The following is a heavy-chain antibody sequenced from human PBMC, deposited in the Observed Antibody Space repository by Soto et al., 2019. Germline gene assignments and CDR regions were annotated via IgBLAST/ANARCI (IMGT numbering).Heavy chain of an antibody. CDR3: ARGVRYCSSTSCYKRNWFDP. Sequence: SETLSLTXAVYGGSFSGYYWSWIRQPPGKGLEWIGEINHSGSTNYNPSLKSRVTISVDTSKNQFSLKLSSVTAADTAVYYCARGVRYCSSTSCYKRNWFDPWGQGTLVTVSS. D-gene: IGHD2-2*02. CDR2: INHSGST. CDR1: GGSFSGYY. V-gene: IGHV4-34*01. J-gene: IGHJ5*02.